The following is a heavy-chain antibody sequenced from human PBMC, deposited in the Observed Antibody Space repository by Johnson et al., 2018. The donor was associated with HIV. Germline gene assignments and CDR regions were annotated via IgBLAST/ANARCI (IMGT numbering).Heavy chain of an antibody. CDR3: ATKPYSSSWYGAFDI. D-gene: IGHD6-13*01. V-gene: IGHV3-74*03. CDR2: IYSDGSDT. J-gene: IGHJ3*02. Sequence: VQLVESGGGLVQPGGSLRLSCAGSGYIFRNYWMHWVRQAPGKGLVWVARIYSDGSDTAYADSVKGRFTISRDNAKKTLYLQMNSLKTEDTAVYYCATKPYSSSWYGAFDIWGQGTMVTVSS. CDR1: GYIFRNYW.